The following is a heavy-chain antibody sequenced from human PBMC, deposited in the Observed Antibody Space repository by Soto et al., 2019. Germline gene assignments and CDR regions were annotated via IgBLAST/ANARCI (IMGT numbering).Heavy chain of an antibody. CDR3: RGVVVALGLRFDP. D-gene: IGHD2-15*01. Sequence: QVQLVQSGAEVKKPGASVKVSCKASGYTFTSYGISWVRQAPGQGLEWMGRISAYNGNTNYAQKLQGRVTMTTDTSPSTAYMELSSLRSADPAVYYCRGVVVALGLRFDPWGQGTLVTVSS. V-gene: IGHV1-18*01. CDR2: ISAYNGNT. CDR1: GYTFTSYG. J-gene: IGHJ5*02.